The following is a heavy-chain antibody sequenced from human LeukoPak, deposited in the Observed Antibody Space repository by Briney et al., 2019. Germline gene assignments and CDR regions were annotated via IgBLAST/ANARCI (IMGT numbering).Heavy chain of an antibody. J-gene: IGHJ3*02. CDR3: ARRLYSSGYSDTFDI. D-gene: IGHD3-22*01. V-gene: IGHV4-4*09. CDR1: GGSITSYS. Sequence: PSETLFLTCTVSGGSITSYSWSWIRQTPGKGLEWIGHIHVIGSTNYHPSLESRVTISVDTSKNHFSLRLSSVTAADTAVYYCARRLYSSGYSDTFDIWGQGVKVTVSS. CDR2: IHVIGST.